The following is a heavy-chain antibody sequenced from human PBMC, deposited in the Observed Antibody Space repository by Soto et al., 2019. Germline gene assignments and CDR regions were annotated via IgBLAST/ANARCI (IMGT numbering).Heavy chain of an antibody. CDR3: ARLLYDSSGYYYFDY. J-gene: IGHJ4*02. V-gene: IGHV4-59*08. CDR2: IYYSGRT. CDR1: GGTISSYY. D-gene: IGHD3-22*01. Sequence: SETLSLTCTVSGGTISSYYWSWIRQPPGKGLEWLGSIYYSGRTYDNPSLKSRVTISVETSKNQFSLKLSSVTAADTAVYFCARLLYDSSGYYYFDYWGQGILVTVSS.